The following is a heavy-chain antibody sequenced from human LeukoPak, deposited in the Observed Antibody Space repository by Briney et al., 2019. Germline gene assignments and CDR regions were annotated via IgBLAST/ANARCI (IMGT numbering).Heavy chain of an antibody. CDR2: IYHSGST. CDR1: GGSIKSNNW. J-gene: IGHJ4*02. CDR3: ARGRPVSDY. Sequence: PSGTLSLTCAVSGGSIKSNNWWSWVRPPPGKGLEWIGEIYHSGSTNYNPSLKSRVTISVDTSKNQFSLKLSSVTAADTAVYYCARGRPVSDYWGQGTLVTVSS. V-gene: IGHV4-4*02.